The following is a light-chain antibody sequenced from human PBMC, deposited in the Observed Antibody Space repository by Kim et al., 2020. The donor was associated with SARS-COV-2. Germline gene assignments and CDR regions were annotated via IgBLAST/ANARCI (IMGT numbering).Light chain of an antibody. CDR3: QSYDSSNPVV. CDR1: HGGCASND. Sequence: LTISCPQTHGGCASNDEGRSQLPPGSAPTTVIYDDNQRHAGVPYRFSGSIDSSSNSASLTIAGLKTEDEADYYCQSYDSSNPVVFGGGTQLTVL. V-gene: IGLV6-57*03. J-gene: IGLJ2*01. CDR2: DDN.